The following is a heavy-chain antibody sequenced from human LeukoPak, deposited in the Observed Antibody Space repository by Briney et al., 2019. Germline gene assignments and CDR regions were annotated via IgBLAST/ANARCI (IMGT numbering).Heavy chain of an antibody. CDR2: IYSGGST. CDR1: GLTVSSNY. J-gene: IGHJ6*02. Sequence: GGSLRLSCAASGLTVSSNYMSWVRQAPGKGLEWVSVIYSGGSTYYADSVKGRFTISRDNSKNTLYLQMNSLRPEGTAVYYCARDLPPAPWNGMDVWGQGTTVTVSS. CDR3: ARDLPPAPWNGMDV. V-gene: IGHV3-53*01. D-gene: IGHD2-2*01.